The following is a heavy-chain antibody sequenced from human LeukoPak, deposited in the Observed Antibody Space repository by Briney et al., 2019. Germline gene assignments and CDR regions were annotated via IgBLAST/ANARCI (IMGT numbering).Heavy chain of an antibody. J-gene: IGHJ4*02. Sequence: ASVKVSCKASGYTFTSYYIHWVRQAPGQGLEWMGIINPSGGSTSYAQKFQGRVTMTRDMSTSTVYMELSSLRSEDTAVYYCARSGNPAHIVVVPAAGPGDYWGQGTLVTVSS. CDR3: ARSGNPAHIVVVPAAGPGDY. CDR1: GYTFTSYY. V-gene: IGHV1-46*01. D-gene: IGHD2-2*01. CDR2: INPSGGST.